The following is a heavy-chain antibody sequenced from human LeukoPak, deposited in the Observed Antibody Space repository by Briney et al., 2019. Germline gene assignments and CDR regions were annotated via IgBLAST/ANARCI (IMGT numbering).Heavy chain of an antibody. CDR3: AREIPRSYFYY. J-gene: IGHJ4*02. CDR2: INHSGST. V-gene: IGHV4-34*01. CDR1: GGSFRGYY. Sequence: PSEPLSPTWAVYGGSFRGYYWSWIRQPPGKGLEWIGKINHSGSTNYNPSLKSRVTISVDTSKNQFSLKQSSVTAADTAVYYCAREIPRSYFYYWGQGTLVTVSS.